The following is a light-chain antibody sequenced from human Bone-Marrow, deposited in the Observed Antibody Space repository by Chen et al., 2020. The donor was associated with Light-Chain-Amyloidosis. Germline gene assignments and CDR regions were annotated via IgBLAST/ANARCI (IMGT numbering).Light chain of an antibody. CDR2: RAS. J-gene: IGKJ4*01. CDR1: QSLSGN. Sequence: EIVMTQSPATLSVSPGETAVLSCRASQSLSGNLAWYQQKPGQAPRLLIFRASSRATGIPAMFSGTGYETEFTLTISSLQSEDFAVYYCQQYNNWPPLTFGGGTKVEIK. V-gene: IGKV3-15*01. CDR3: QQYNNWPPLT.